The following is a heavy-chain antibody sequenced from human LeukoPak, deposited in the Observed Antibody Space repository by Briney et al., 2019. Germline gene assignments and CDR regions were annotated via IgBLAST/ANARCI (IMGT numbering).Heavy chain of an antibody. V-gene: IGHV3-7*01. Sequence: DSVKGRFTISRDNAKKSLFLQLNNLGAEDTAVYYCARGGLDYNYYYMDVWGKGTTVTISS. D-gene: IGHD5-12*01. CDR3: ARGGLDYNYYYMDV. J-gene: IGHJ6*03.